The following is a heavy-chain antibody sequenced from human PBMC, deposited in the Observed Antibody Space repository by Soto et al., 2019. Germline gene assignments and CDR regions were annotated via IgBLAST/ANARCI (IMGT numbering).Heavy chain of an antibody. CDR1: GYAFTSYG. CDR2: ISAYNGNT. J-gene: IGHJ5*02. CDR3: ARDFLHYDILTGSYSDCFDP. D-gene: IGHD3-9*01. Sequence: ASVKVSCKASGYAFTSYGISWVRQAPGQGPEWMGWISAYNGNTNYAQNFQGRLTMTTDTSTSTAYMELRSLRSDDTAVYYCARDFLHYDILTGSYSDCFDPWGQ. V-gene: IGHV1-18*01.